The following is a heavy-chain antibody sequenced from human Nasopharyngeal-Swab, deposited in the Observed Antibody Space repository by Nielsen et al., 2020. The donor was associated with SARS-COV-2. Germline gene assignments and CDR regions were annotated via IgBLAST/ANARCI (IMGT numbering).Heavy chain of an antibody. Sequence: ESLKISCAVSGFPFSSYSMNWVRQAPGKGLEWVSSISSSSSYIYYADSVKGRFTISRDNAKNSLYLQMNSLRAEDTAVFYCTRDLGRWQLFDPWGQGTLVTVSS. CDR1: GFPFSSYS. J-gene: IGHJ5*02. CDR2: ISSSSSYI. D-gene: IGHD7-27*01. V-gene: IGHV3-21*01. CDR3: TRDLGRWQLFDP.